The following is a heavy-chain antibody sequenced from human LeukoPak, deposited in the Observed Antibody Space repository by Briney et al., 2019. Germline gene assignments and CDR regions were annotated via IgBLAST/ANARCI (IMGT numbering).Heavy chain of an antibody. CDR3: TRDPPGIVGAY. CDR1: GFTVSCSY. Sequence: GGSLRLSCAASGFTVSCSYMSWVRQAPGKGLEWVSVIYSGGSTYYADSVKGRFTISRHNSKNTLYLQMNSLRAEGTAVYYCTRDPPGIVGAYWGQGTLVTVSS. V-gene: IGHV3-53*04. J-gene: IGHJ4*02. D-gene: IGHD1-26*01. CDR2: IYSGGST.